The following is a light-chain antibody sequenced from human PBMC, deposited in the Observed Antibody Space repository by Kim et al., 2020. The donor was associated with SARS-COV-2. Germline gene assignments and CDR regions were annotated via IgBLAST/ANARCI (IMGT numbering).Light chain of an antibody. V-gene: IGLV10-54*01. CDR3: SAWDSSLSAWV. Sequence: QTATLTCIGNSNNVGDQGAAWLQQHQGRPPKLLFYRNNNRPSGISERLSASRSGNTDSLTITALQPEDEADYYCSAWDSSLSAWVLGGGTQLTVL. J-gene: IGLJ3*02. CDR1: SNNVGDQG. CDR2: RNN.